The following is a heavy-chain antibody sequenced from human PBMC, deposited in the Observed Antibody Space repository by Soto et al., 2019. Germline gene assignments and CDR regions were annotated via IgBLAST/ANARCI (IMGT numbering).Heavy chain of an antibody. Sequence: SVNVSCKASGGTFSSYAISWVRQAPGQGLEWMGGIIPIFGTANYAQKFQGRVTITADESTSTAYMELSSLRSEDTAVYYCARDGGYCSSTSCYLINWFDPWGQGTLVTVSS. V-gene: IGHV1-69*13. J-gene: IGHJ5*02. D-gene: IGHD2-2*01. CDR1: GGTFSSYA. CDR2: IIPIFGTA. CDR3: ARDGGYCSSTSCYLINWFDP.